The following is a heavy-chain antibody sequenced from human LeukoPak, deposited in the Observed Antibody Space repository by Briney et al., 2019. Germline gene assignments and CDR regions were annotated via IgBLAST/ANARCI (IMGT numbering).Heavy chain of an antibody. Sequence: SETLSLTCTVSGGSISSSSYYWGWIRQPPGKGLEWIGSIYYSGSTYYNPSLKSRVTISVDTSKNQFPLKLSSVTAADTAVYYCARHRTTVTTALIWGQGTLVTVSS. J-gene: IGHJ4*02. D-gene: IGHD4-17*01. CDR1: GGSISSSSYY. CDR2: IYYSGST. V-gene: IGHV4-39*01. CDR3: ARHRTTVTTALI.